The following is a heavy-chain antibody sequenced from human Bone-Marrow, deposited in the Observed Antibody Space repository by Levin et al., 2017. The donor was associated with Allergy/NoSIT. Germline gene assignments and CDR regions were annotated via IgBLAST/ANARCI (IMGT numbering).Heavy chain of an antibody. CDR2: INGGDGNT. Sequence: ASVKVSCKASGYTFTNYTVHWVRQAPGQRLEWMGWINGGDGNTRYSQKFQGRVTITRDTSATTAYLELSSLGSEDTTVYYCARDKALVVGAGATYYYHFGMDVWGQGTTVTVSS. CDR3: ARDKALVVGAGATYYYHFGMDV. V-gene: IGHV1-3*01. CDR1: GYTFTNYT. J-gene: IGHJ6*02. D-gene: IGHD1-26*01.